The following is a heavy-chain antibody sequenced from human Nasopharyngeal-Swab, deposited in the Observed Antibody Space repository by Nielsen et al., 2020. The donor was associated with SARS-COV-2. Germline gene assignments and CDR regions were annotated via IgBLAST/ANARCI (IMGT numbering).Heavy chain of an antibody. J-gene: IGHJ6*02. Sequence: GSLRLSCAVYGGSFSGYYWSWIRQPPGKGLEWIGEINHSESTNYNPSLKSRVTISADTSKNQFSLRLISVTAADTAVYYCASASDFEYSGHATYGMDVWGQGTTVTVSS. D-gene: IGHD5-12*01. CDR1: GGSFSGYY. CDR3: ASASDFEYSGHATYGMDV. V-gene: IGHV4-34*01. CDR2: INHSEST.